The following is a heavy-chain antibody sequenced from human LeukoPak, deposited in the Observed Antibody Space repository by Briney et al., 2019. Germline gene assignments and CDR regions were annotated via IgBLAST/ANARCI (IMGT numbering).Heavy chain of an antibody. CDR2: ISGSGSNT. D-gene: IGHD1-7*01. CDR1: GFIFSSYA. CDR3: AKLGGPYNWDYAGLNYMDV. V-gene: IGHV3-23*01. Sequence: QPGGSLRLSCAASGFIFSSYAMTCVRQAPGKGLEWVSAISGSGSNTYYADSVKGRFTISRDNSKDTLYLQMNSLRAEDTAIYYCAKLGGPYNWDYAGLNYMDVWGKGTTFTVSS. J-gene: IGHJ6*03.